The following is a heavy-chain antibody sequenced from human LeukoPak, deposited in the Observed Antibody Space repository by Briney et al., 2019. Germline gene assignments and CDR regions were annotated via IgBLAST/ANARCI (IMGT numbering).Heavy chain of an antibody. Sequence: GGSLRLSCAASGFTFSSYWMHWVRQAPGKGLVWVSRINSDGSSTSYADSVKGRFTISRDNSKNTLYLQMNSLRAEDTAVYYCARVYSSSWYGFDYWGQGTLVTVSS. CDR3: ARVYSSSWYGFDY. CDR1: GFTFSSYW. CDR2: INSDGSST. J-gene: IGHJ4*02. V-gene: IGHV3-74*01. D-gene: IGHD6-13*01.